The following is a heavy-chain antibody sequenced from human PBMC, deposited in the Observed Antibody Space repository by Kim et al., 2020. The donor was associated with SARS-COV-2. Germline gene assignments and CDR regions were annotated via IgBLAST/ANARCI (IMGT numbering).Heavy chain of an antibody. D-gene: IGHD5-12*01. J-gene: IGHJ4*02. V-gene: IGHV3-48*04. Sequence: YYADSVKGRFTISRDNAKNSLYLQMNSLRAEDTAVYYCARCDLVDPAFDYWGQGTLVTVSS. CDR3: ARCDLVDPAFDY.